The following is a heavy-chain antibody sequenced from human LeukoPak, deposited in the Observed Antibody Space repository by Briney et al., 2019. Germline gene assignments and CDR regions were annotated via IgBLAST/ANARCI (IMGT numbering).Heavy chain of an antibody. Sequence: SGPTLVNPTETLTLTCTVSGFSLSNARMGVSWIRQPPGKALEWLAHIFSNDEKSYNTSLKRRVTISNDTSKSQVVLTMTNMDPVDTATYYCARILRGSFYDYVWGSYRPLDYWGQGTLVTVSS. CDR1: GFSLSNARMG. V-gene: IGHV2-26*01. D-gene: IGHD3-16*02. CDR2: IFSNDEK. J-gene: IGHJ4*02. CDR3: ARILRGSFYDYVWGSYRPLDY.